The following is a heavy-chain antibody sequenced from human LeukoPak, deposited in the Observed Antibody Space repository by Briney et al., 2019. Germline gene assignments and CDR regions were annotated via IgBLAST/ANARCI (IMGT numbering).Heavy chain of an antibody. CDR2: ISGSGGST. Sequence: GGSLRLSCAASGFTFSSYAMSWVRQAPGKGLEWVPAISGSGGSTYYADSVKGRFTISRDNSKNTLYLQMNSLRAEDTAVYYCAKGNTMIVVVSDYWGQGTLVTVSS. J-gene: IGHJ4*02. V-gene: IGHV3-23*01. CDR1: GFTFSSYA. CDR3: AKGNTMIVVVSDY. D-gene: IGHD3-22*01.